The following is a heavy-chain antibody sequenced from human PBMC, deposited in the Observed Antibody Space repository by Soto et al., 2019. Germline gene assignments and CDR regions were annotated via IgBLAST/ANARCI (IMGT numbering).Heavy chain of an antibody. D-gene: IGHD6-19*01. Sequence: SLRLSCSSSVFTFSSYAMHWVRQAPGKGLEYVSAISSNGGSTYYADSVKGRFTISRDNSKNTLYLQMSSLRAEDTAVYYCVKDRRKQWLSPFDYWGQGTLVTSPQ. CDR2: ISSNGGST. J-gene: IGHJ4*02. CDR1: VFTFSSYA. V-gene: IGHV3-64D*06. CDR3: VKDRRKQWLSPFDY.